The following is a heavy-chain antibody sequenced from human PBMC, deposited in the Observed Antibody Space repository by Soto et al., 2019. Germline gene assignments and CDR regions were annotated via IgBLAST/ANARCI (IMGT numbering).Heavy chain of an antibody. CDR3: AREEYYYDSSGYYEKHPGNQYFQH. J-gene: IGHJ1*01. V-gene: IGHV3-23*01. CDR1: GFTFSSYA. Sequence: SGGSLRLSCAASGFTFSSYAMSWVRQPPGKGLEWVSAISGSGGSTYYADSVKGRFTISRDNSKNTLYLQMNSLRAEDTAVYYCAREEYYYDSSGYYEKHPGNQYFQHWGQGTLVTVSS. CDR2: ISGSGGST. D-gene: IGHD3-22*01.